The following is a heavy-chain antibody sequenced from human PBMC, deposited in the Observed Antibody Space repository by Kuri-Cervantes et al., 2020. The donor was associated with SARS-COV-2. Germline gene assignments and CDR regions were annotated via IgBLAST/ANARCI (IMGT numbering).Heavy chain of an antibody. Sequence: SETLSLTCTVSGGSISSSSYYWGWIRQPPGKGLEWIGSIDYSGSTSYNPSLRSRVTISVDTSKNQFSLKLTSVTAADTAVYYCARHPVYYDILTGYYTPYYFDYWGQGTLVTVSS. D-gene: IGHD3-9*01. V-gene: IGHV4-39*01. J-gene: IGHJ4*02. CDR1: GGSISSSSYY. CDR3: ARHPVYYDILTGYYTPYYFDY. CDR2: IDYSGST.